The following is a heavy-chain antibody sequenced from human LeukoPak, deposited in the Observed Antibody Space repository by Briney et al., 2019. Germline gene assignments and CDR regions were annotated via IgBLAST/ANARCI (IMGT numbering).Heavy chain of an antibody. V-gene: IGHV4-59*01. CDR2: SYYSGST. CDR1: GGSIRSYY. Sequence: PSETLSLTCTVSGGSIRSYYWSWIRQPPGKGLEWIGYSYYSGSTDYNPSLKSRVTMSVDTSKNQFSLKLSSVTAADTAVYYCARVHSSSWFAPFDCWGQGTLVTVSS. D-gene: IGHD6-13*01. J-gene: IGHJ4*02. CDR3: ARVHSSSWFAPFDC.